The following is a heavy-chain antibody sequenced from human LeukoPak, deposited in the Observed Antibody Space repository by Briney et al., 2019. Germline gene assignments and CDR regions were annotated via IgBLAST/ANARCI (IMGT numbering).Heavy chain of an antibody. CDR1: GGTFSSYA. CDR2: IYPRDGST. V-gene: IGHV1-46*01. J-gene: IGHJ4*02. CDR3: ARDQEGFDY. Sequence: ASVKVSCKASGGTFSSYAIGWVRQAPGQGLEWMGMIYPRDGSTSYAQKFQGRVTVTRDTSTSTVHMELSGLGSEDTAVYYCARDQEGFDYWGQGTLVTVSS.